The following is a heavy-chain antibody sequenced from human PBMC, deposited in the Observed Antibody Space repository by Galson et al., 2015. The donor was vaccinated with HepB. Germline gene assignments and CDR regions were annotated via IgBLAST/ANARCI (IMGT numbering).Heavy chain of an antibody. CDR3: ARDIIVGATCFDY. D-gene: IGHD1-26*01. V-gene: IGHV3-30-3*01. CDR1: GFTFSSYA. Sequence: SLRLSCAASGFTFSSYAMHWVRQAPGKGLEWVAVISYDGSNKYYADSVKGRFTISRDNSKNTLYLQMNSLRAEDTAVYYCARDIIVGATCFDYWGQGTLVTVSS. CDR2: ISYDGSNK. J-gene: IGHJ4*02.